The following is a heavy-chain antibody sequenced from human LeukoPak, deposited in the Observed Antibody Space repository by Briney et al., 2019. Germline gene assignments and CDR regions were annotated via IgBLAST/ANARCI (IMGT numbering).Heavy chain of an antibody. CDR2: ISYDGSNK. CDR3: AKDRGAGAGMDV. CDR1: GFTFSSYG. D-gene: IGHD3-10*01. V-gene: IGHV3-30*18. J-gene: IGHJ6*02. Sequence: GGSLRLSCAASGFTFSSYGMHWVRRAPGKGLEWVAVISYDGSNKYYADSVKGRFTISRDNSKNTLYLQMNSLRAEDTAVYYCAKDRGAGAGMDVWGQGTTVTVSS.